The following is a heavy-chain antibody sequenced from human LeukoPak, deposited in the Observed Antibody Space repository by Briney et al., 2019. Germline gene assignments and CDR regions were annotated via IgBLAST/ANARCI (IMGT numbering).Heavy chain of an antibody. J-gene: IGHJ4*02. CDR3: ARVAWYGDYFDY. D-gene: IGHD3-10*01. CDR1: GFTFSSYW. V-gene: IGHV3-7*03. Sequence: PGESLRLSCAASGFTFSSYWMSWVRQTPGKGLEWVANIKQDGSEKYYVDSVKGRFTISRDNAKNSLYLQMNSLRAEDTAVYYCARVAWYGDYFDYWGQGTLVTVSS. CDR2: IKQDGSEK.